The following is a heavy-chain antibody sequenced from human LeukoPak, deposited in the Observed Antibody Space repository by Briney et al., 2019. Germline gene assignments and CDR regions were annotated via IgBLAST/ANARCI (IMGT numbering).Heavy chain of an antibody. D-gene: IGHD4-17*01. J-gene: IGHJ4*02. CDR3: TRDSDYGDDTDYFDY. Sequence: PGGSLRLSCAASGFTFSSYAMHWVRQAPGKGLEWVAVISYDGSNKYYADSVKGRFTISRDNGRNTLYLQMNSLRAEDTAVYYCTRDSDYGDDTDYFDYWGQGTLVTVSS. CDR2: ISYDGSNK. CDR1: GFTFSSYA. V-gene: IGHV3-30*04.